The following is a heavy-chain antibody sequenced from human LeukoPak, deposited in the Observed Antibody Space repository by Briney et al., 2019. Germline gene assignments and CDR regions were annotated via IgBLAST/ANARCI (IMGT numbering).Heavy chain of an antibody. D-gene: IGHD1-14*01. CDR1: LDSTTSNF. V-gene: IGHV4-4*02. J-gene: IGHJ4*02. Sequence: SETLSLTCTVSLDSTTSNFWSWVRQPPGKGLEWIGEIHRSGSPNYNPSLQSRVTISIDRSRNQIALELASVTAADTAVYYCAREILGGFNPGAYWGQGTLVTVSS. CDR3: AREILGGFNPGAY. CDR2: IHRSGSP.